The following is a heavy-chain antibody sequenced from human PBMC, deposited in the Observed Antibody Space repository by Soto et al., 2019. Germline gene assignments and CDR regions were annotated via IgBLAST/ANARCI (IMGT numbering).Heavy chain of an antibody. J-gene: IGHJ6*03. CDR3: ATRAADYDFWSGYYSYYYYMDV. CDR1: GGSFSGYH. D-gene: IGHD3-3*01. CDR2: INHRGST. Sequence: SETLSLTCAVYGGSFSGYHWSWIRQPPGKGLEWIGEINHRGSTSYNPSLKSRVTISVDTSKNQFSLKLSSVTAADTAVYYCATRAADYDFWSGYYSYYYYMDVWGKGTTVTVSS. V-gene: IGHV4-34*01.